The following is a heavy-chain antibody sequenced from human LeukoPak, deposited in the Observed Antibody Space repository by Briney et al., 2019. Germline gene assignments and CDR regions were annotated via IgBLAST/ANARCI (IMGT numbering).Heavy chain of an antibody. CDR1: GLTFSSAW. CDR3: ADLGSRD. D-gene: IGHD3-16*01. J-gene: IGHJ4*02. Sequence: GGSLRLSCAASGLTFSSAWMTWVRQAPGKGLEWVATIKDDGSDKYYVDSVKGRFTISRDNAKKSLWLQMNSLRVEDTAMYYCADLGSRDWGQGTLVTVSS. CDR2: IKDDGSDK. V-gene: IGHV3-7*01.